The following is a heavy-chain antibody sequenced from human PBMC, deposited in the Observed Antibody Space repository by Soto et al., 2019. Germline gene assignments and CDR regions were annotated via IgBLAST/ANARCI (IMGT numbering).Heavy chain of an antibody. D-gene: IGHD3-3*01. CDR2: ISGTGGNT. CDR3: AKNRITEYFYDARGV. CDR1: GFTFNSYA. V-gene: IGHV3-23*01. Sequence: GGSLRLSCAASGFTFNSYAMSWVRETPGQGLEWVSSISGTGGNTYYADSVTGRFTISRDNSKNTLYLQMNSLRAEETATYYFAKNRITEYFYDARGVWGKGT. J-gene: IGHJ6*03.